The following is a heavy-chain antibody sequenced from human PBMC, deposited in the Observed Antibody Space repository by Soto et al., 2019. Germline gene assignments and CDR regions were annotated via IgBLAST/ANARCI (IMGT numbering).Heavy chain of an antibody. CDR3: ARMVRTNYYGSGSYRILDY. Sequence: QVTLKESGPVLVKPTETLTLTCTVSGFSLSNARMGVSWIRQPPGKALEWLAHIFSNDEKSYSTSLKSRLTISKDTSKSQVVLTMTNMDPVDTATYYRARMVRTNYYGSGSYRILDYWGQGTLVTVSS. J-gene: IGHJ4*02. V-gene: IGHV2-26*01. CDR2: IFSNDEK. D-gene: IGHD3-10*01. CDR1: GFSLSNARMG.